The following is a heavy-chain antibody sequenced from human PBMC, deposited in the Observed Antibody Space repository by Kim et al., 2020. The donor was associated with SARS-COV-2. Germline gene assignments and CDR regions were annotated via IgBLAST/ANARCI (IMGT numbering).Heavy chain of an antibody. CDR2: ISSSSSYI. Sequence: GGSLRLSCAASGFTFSSYSMNWVRQAPGKGLEWVSSISSSSSYIYYAESVKGRFTISSDNANTSQYLQMNRLRAEDTAVYSSAREGGGSSGWWLFASW. V-gene: IGHV3-21*01. J-gene: IGHJ5*01. CDR3: AREGGGSSGWWLFAS. CDR1: GFTFSSYS. D-gene: IGHD6-19*01.